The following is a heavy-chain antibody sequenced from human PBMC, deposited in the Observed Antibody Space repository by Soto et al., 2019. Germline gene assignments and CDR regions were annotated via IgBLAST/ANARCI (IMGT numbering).Heavy chain of an antibody. CDR2: ISAYNGNT. CDR3: ASVVPEVLVVVTAPDFDY. J-gene: IGHJ4*01. Sequence: GLEWMGWISAYNGNTNYAQKLQGRVTMTTDTSTSTAYMELRSLRSDDTAVYYCASVVPEVLVVVTAPDFDYWGHRTPVTVTS. V-gene: IGHV1-18*01. D-gene: IGHD2-21*02.